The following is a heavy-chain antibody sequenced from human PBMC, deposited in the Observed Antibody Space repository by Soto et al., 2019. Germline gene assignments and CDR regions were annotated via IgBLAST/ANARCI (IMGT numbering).Heavy chain of an antibody. CDR1: GGSVSSGSYY. J-gene: IGHJ4*02. V-gene: IGHV4-61*01. CDR3: ARGLGRDGYPDY. Sequence: QVQLQESGPGLVKPSETLSLTCTVSGGSVSSGSYYWSWIRQPPGKGLEWIGYFYYSGSTNYNPSLKSRVTISVDTSKNQFSLKLSSVTAADTAVYYCARGLGRDGYPDYWGQGTLVTVSS. D-gene: IGHD5-12*01. CDR2: FYYSGST.